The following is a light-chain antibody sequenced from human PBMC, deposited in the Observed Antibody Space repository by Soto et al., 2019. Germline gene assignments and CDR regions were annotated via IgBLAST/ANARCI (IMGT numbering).Light chain of an antibody. CDR3: QQFNNYWT. Sequence: DIQMTQSPSSLSASVGDRVTITCRASQTIDTYLNWYQQNPGKAPKLLIYAASTLQNGVPSRFSGSGSGTDFTLTISSLQPEDFATYYCQQFNNYWTFGQGTKVEIK. CDR2: AAS. J-gene: IGKJ1*01. V-gene: IGKV1-39*01. CDR1: QTIDTY.